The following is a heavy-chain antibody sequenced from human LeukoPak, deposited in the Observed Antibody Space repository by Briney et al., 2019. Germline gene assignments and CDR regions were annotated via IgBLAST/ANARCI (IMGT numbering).Heavy chain of an antibody. J-gene: IGHJ6*02. D-gene: IGHD5-18*01. CDR1: GFTFSSYG. V-gene: IGHV3-30*18. CDR2: ISYDGSNK. Sequence: GGSLRLSCAASGFTFSSYGMHWVRQAPGKGLEWVAVISYDGSNKYYADSVKGRFTISRDNSKNALYLQMNSLRAEDTAVYYCAKDREVGYSYGYYGMDVWGQGTTVTVSS. CDR3: AKDREVGYSYGYYGMDV.